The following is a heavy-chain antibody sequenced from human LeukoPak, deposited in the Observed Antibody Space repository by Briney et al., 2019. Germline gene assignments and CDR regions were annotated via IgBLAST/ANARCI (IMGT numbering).Heavy chain of an antibody. CDR3: AKLGYCSGGSCYSFDY. V-gene: IGHV3-23*01. D-gene: IGHD2-15*01. CDR1: GFTFSSYA. CDR2: ISGSGGST. Sequence: GGSLRLSCAASGFTFSSYAMSWVRQAPGKGLDWVSAISGSGGSTYYADSVKGRFTISSDNSKNTLYLQMNSLRAEATAVYYCAKLGYCSGGSCYSFDYWGQGTLVTVSS. J-gene: IGHJ4*02.